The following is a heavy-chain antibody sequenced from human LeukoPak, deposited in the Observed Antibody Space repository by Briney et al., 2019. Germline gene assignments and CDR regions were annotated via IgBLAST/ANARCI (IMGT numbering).Heavy chain of an antibody. D-gene: IGHD2-2*01. Sequence: GGSLRLSCAASGFTFSSYAMSWVRQAPGKGLEWVSAISGSGGSTYYADSVKGRFTISRDNSKNTPYLQMNSLRAEDTAVYYCAKGEYCSSTSCQPDYWGQGTLVTVSS. CDR2: ISGSGGST. CDR1: GFTFSSYA. V-gene: IGHV3-23*01. CDR3: AKGEYCSSTSCQPDY. J-gene: IGHJ4*02.